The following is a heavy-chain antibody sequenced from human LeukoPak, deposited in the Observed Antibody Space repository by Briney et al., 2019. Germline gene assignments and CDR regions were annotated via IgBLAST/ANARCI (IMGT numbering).Heavy chain of an antibody. Sequence: PGGSLRLSCAASGFTFSTYWMSWVRQAPGKGLEWVANIKHDGNEKYYMDSVKGRFTISRDNAKNSLYLQMNSLRAEDTAVYYCARVDYGDYGFDYWGQGTLVTVSS. D-gene: IGHD4-17*01. V-gene: IGHV3-7*02. CDR3: ARVDYGDYGFDY. CDR2: IKHDGNEK. CDR1: GFTFSTYW. J-gene: IGHJ4*02.